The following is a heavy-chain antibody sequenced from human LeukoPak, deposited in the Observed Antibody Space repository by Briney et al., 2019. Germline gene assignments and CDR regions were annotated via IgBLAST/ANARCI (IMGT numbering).Heavy chain of an antibody. J-gene: IGHJ4*02. CDR1: GFTFSSYA. Sequence: GGSLRLSCAASGFTFSSYAMSWVRQAPGKGLEWVSAISGSGGSTYYADSVKGRFTISRDNSKNTLYLQMNSLRAEDTAVYYCAKWGDYDVLTGYYDSDYWGQGTLVTVSS. V-gene: IGHV3-23*01. D-gene: IGHD3-9*01. CDR2: ISGSGGST. CDR3: AKWGDYDVLTGYYDSDY.